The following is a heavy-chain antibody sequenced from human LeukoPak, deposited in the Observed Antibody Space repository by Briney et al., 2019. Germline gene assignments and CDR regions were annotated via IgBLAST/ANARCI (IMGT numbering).Heavy chain of an antibody. CDR1: GFTFSSYS. CDR2: ITTSGGAK. CDR3: ARDVQSHGLDY. Sequence: GGSLRLSCAASGFTFSSYSMNWVRQAPGKGLEWISYITTSGGAKNYADSVKGRFTISRDNAENSLYLQMSSLRAEDTAVYYCARDVQSHGLDYWGQGTLVTVSS. V-gene: IGHV3-48*01. D-gene: IGHD3-10*02. J-gene: IGHJ4*02.